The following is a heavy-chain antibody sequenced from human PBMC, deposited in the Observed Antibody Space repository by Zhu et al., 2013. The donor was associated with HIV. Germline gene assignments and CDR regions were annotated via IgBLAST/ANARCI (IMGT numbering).Heavy chain of an antibody. Sequence: EVQLLESGGGLVQPGGSLRLSCAASGFTFSSYAMSWVRQAPGKGLEWVSAISGSGGSTYYADSVKGRFTISRDNSKNTLYLQMNSLRAEDTAVYYCAKDWENYGPAPDAFDIWGQGTMVTVSS. D-gene: IGHD3-16*01. V-gene: IGHV3-23*01. CDR2: ISGSGGST. CDR3: AKDWENYGPAPDAFDI. CDR1: GFTFSSYA. J-gene: IGHJ3*02.